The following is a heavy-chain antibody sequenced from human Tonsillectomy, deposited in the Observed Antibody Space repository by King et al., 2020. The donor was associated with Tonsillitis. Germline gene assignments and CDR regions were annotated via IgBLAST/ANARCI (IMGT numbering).Heavy chain of an antibody. V-gene: IGHV1-69*12. CDR3: ASPSGSTHPVGYYYYYMDV. CDR2: IIPIFGTA. CDR1: GGTFSSYA. Sequence: QLVQSGAEVKKPGSSVKVSCKASGGTFSSYAISWVRQAPGQGLEWMGWIIPIFGTAHYAQKFQGRVTITAAEATSTAYMELSSLRSEYTSVYYCASPSGSTHPVGYYYYYMDVGGKGTTVTVSS. D-gene: IGHD1-26*01. J-gene: IGHJ6*03.